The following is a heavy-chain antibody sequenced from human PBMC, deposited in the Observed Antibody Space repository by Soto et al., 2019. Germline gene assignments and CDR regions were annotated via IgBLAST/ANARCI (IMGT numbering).Heavy chain of an antibody. J-gene: IGHJ4*02. CDR3: ARMNVDTAMLDY. V-gene: IGHV4-31*03. CDR2: IYYSGST. Sequence: SETLSLTCTVSGGSISSGGYYWSWIRQHPGKDLEWIGYIYYSGSTYYNPSLKSRVTISVDTSKNQFSLKLSSVTAADTAVYYCARMNVDTAMLDYWGQGTLVTVSS. CDR1: GGSISSGGYY. D-gene: IGHD5-18*01.